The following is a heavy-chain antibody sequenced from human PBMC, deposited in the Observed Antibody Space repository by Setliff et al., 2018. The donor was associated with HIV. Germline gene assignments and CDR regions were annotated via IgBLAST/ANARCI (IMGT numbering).Heavy chain of an antibody. Sequence: SETLSLTCTVSGGSISAYYWSWIRQPPGKGLEWIGYIYYSGGTTYNPSLNSRVTMSVDPSRDQFSLKLSSVTAADTAVYYCARQGRYFDYWGQGTLVTVSS. CDR3: ARQGRYFDY. J-gene: IGHJ4*02. CDR1: GGSISAYY. V-gene: IGHV4-59*08. CDR2: IYYSGGT.